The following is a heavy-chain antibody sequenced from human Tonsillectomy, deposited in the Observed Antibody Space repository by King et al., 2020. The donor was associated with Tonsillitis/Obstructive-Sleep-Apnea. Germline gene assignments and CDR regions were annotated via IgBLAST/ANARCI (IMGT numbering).Heavy chain of an antibody. Sequence: QLVQSGAEVKKPGESLRISCKGSGYSVISYWINWVRQMPGKGLEWMGRIDPSDAYTNYSPSFQGHVTISADKSINTAYLQWSSLKASDTAMYYCARAVDVDYGMVVSGQRTTVTVSS. V-gene: IGHV5-10-1*01. CDR2: IDPSDAYT. D-gene: IGHD5-12*01. CDR3: ARAVDVDYGMVV. CDR1: GYSVISYW. J-gene: IGHJ6*02.